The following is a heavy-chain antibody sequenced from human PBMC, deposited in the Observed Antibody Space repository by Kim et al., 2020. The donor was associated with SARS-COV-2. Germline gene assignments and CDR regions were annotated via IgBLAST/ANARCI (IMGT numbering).Heavy chain of an antibody. J-gene: IGHJ6*02. Sequence: SETLSLTCTVSGGSISSYYWSWIRQPPGKGLEWIGYIYYSGSTNYNPSLKSRVTISVDTSKNQFSLKLSSVTAADTAVYYCARDYRTHGDYKSYYYYGMDVWGQGTTVTVSS. CDR3: ARDYRTHGDYKSYYYYGMDV. V-gene: IGHV4-59*01. D-gene: IGHD4-17*01. CDR1: GGSISSYY. CDR2: IYYSGST.